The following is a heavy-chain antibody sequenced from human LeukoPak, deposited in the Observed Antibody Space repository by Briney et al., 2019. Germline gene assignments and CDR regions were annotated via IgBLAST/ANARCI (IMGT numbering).Heavy chain of an antibody. Sequence: SETLSLTCTVSDVSIRTYYWNCIRQPPGKGPEWIGYIYRGSTNYNPSFESRVTISVDTSKNQFSLKLSSVTAADTAVYYCARGGDYEIDYWGQGILVTVSS. D-gene: IGHD4-17*01. V-gene: IGHV4-59*01. CDR3: ARGGDYEIDY. CDR1: DVSIRTYY. CDR2: IYRGST. J-gene: IGHJ4*02.